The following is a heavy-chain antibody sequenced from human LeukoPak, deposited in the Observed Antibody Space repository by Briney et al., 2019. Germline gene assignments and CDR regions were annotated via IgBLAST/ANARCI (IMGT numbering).Heavy chain of an antibody. V-gene: IGHV5-51*01. D-gene: IGHD2-8*02. CDR3: VRHKGYITGWYVDY. CDR1: GYRFTTYW. CDR2: IYPGDSDT. J-gene: IGHJ4*02. Sequence: GESLKISCEGSGYRFTTYWIGWVRQMPGKGLEWMGIIYPGDSDTRYSPSFQGQVTISADKSISTTYLQWNSLKASDTAMYYCVRHKGYITGWYVDYWGQGTLVTVSS.